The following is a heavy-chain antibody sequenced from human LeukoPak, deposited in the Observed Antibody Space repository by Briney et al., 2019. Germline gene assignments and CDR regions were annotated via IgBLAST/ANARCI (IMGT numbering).Heavy chain of an antibody. CDR1: GFTFSTYT. CDR2: ISAGGTRT. Sequence: GGSLRLSCVASGFTFSTYTMNWVRQAPGKGLEWVSGISAGGTRTYYTNSVRGRFTIFRDNFKNTLYLQMNILRAEDTAVYYCARLCPGSSSSFDYWGQGTLVTVSS. CDR3: ARLCPGSSSSFDY. J-gene: IGHJ4*02. D-gene: IGHD6-6*01. V-gene: IGHV3-23*01.